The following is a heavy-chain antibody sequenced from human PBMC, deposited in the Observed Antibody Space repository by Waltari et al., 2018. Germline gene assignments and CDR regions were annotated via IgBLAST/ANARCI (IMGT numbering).Heavy chain of an antibody. CDR2: IYSGGST. Sequence: EVQLVESGGGLIQPGGSLRLSCAASGFTVSSNYMSWVRQAPGKGREWVSVIYSGGSTYYADSVKGRFTISRDNSKNTLYLQMNSLRAEDTAVYYCARESMGYCSGGSCYPYYFDYWGQGTLVTVSS. J-gene: IGHJ4*02. CDR3: ARESMGYCSGGSCYPYYFDY. V-gene: IGHV3-53*01. CDR1: GFTVSSNY. D-gene: IGHD2-15*01.